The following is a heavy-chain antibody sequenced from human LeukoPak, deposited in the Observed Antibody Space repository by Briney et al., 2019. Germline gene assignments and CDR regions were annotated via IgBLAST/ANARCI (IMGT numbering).Heavy chain of an antibody. CDR2: IYYSGST. Sequence: SETLSLTCTVSGGSISSYYWSWIRQPPGKGLEWIGYIYYSGSTNYNPSLKSRVTISVDTSKNQFSLKLSSVTAADTVVYYCAGTAFNYYYYYYMDVWGKGTTVTISS. J-gene: IGHJ6*03. CDR3: AGTAFNYYYYYYMDV. V-gene: IGHV4-59*01. CDR1: GGSISSYY.